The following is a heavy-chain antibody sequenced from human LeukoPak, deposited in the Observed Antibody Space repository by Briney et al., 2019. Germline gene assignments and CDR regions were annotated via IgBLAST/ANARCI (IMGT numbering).Heavy chain of an antibody. CDR1: GGSISSSSYC. D-gene: IGHD1-1*01. Sequence: PSETLSLTCSVSGGSISSSSYCWGWIRQPPGKGLEWIGDIYYSGNTFYNTSLRSRVTISVDTSKNHSSLNLNSVTAADTAVYYCARRLRTPTTGTTGYFGYWGQGTLVTVSS. J-gene: IGHJ4*02. V-gene: IGHV4-39*02. CDR2: IYYSGNT. CDR3: ARRLRTPTTGTTGYFGY.